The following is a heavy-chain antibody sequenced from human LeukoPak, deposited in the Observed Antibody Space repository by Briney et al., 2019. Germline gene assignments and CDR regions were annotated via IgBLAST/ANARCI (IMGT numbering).Heavy chain of an antibody. D-gene: IGHD3-22*01. J-gene: IGHJ4*02. CDR2: ISSDTSYI. CDR1: GFTFSSYS. Sequence: PGGSLRLSCAGSGFTFSSYSMNWVRQAPGKGLEWVSSISSDTSYIYYADSVKGRFTISRDNAKNSLYLQMNSLRAEDTAVYYCARDRHSSGCLDYWGQGTLVTVSS. V-gene: IGHV3-21*06. CDR3: ARDRHSSGCLDY.